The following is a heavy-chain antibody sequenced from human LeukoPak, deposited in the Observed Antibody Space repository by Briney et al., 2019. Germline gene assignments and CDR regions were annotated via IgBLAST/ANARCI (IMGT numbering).Heavy chain of an antibody. D-gene: IGHD1-26*01. CDR2: INPNSGGT. J-gene: IGHJ4*02. CDR1: GYTFTNYD. V-gene: IGHV1-2*02. Sequence: ASVKVSCKTSGYTFTNYDINWVRQAPGQGLEWMGWINPNSGGTNYAQKFQGRVTMTRDTSISTAYMELSRLRSDDTAVYYCARGELLSYFDYWGQGTLVTVSS. CDR3: ARGELLSYFDY.